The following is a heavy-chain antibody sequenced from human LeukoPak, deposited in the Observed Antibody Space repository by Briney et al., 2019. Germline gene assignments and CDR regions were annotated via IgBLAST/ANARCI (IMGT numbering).Heavy chain of an antibody. D-gene: IGHD3-22*01. CDR3: AKGISGYYYPQDV. CDR2: ISWNSGSI. V-gene: IGHV3-9*01. Sequence: GGSLRLSCAASGFTFDDYAMHWVRQAPGKGLEWVSGISWNSGSIGYADSVKGRFTISRDNAKNSLYLQMNSLRAEDTALYYCAKGISGYYYPQDVWGQGTTATVSS. J-gene: IGHJ6*02. CDR1: GFTFDDYA.